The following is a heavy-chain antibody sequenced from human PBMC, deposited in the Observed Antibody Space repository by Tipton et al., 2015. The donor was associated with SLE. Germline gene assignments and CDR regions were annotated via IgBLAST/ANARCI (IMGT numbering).Heavy chain of an antibody. V-gene: IGHV3-30*02. Sequence: GSLRLSCAASAFTLSSYGMHWVRQAPGKGLEWLAFMGSDGSYISYSDSVKGRFTISRDISKNTLFLQLNSLRAEDTALYYCAKDRAPAGHDAFDIWGHGTMVTVSS. CDR3: AKDRAPAGHDAFDI. CDR2: MGSDGSYI. CDR1: AFTLSSYG. D-gene: IGHD6-13*01. J-gene: IGHJ3*02.